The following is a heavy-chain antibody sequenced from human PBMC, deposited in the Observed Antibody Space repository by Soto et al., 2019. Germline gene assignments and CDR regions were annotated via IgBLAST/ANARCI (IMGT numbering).Heavy chain of an antibody. J-gene: IGHJ4*02. CDR1: GFTFSSFG. CDR2: IWHDGGNK. Sequence: GGSLRLSCAASGFTFSSFGMHWVRQAPGKGLEWVAFIWHDGGNKFYAESVKGRFTISRDNSKNTLYLQMTSLSAEDTAMYYCARDGDVNTGFGKDYWGQGTLVTVSS. D-gene: IGHD3-16*01. CDR3: ARDGDVNTGFGKDY. V-gene: IGHV3-33*01.